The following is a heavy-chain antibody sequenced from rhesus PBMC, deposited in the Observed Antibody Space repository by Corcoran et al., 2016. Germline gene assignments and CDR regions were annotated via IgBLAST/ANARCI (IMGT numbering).Heavy chain of an antibody. V-gene: IGHV1-180*01. J-gene: IGHJ4*01. Sequence: QVQLVQSGGEIKQPGASVKLSCKAYGYSFTTHYIHLVSKSPGQGLEWRGQISPYNGNKHYAQTFQGRVTITTDTSTSTAYMALSSLRSEDTAVYYCTRDKSGGFDYWGQGVLVTVSS. CDR2: ISPYNGNK. CDR1: GYSFTTHY. CDR3: TRDKSGGFDY.